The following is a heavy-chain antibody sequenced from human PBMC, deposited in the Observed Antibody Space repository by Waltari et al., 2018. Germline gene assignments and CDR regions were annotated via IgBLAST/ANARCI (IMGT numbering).Heavy chain of an antibody. CDR1: GFTFSRYA. V-gene: IGHV3-23*04. CDR2: ISGNGANT. J-gene: IGHJ4*02. Sequence: EVQLVESGGGLVQPGGSLRLSCAASGFTFSRYAMSWVRQVPGKGLEWFSSISGNGANTYYADSVKGRFTISRDNSKNTLFLQMDSLRAEDTAVYYCAKALTLSSTWDMHWGQGTLVTVSS. D-gene: IGHD6-13*01. CDR3: AKALTLSSTWDMH.